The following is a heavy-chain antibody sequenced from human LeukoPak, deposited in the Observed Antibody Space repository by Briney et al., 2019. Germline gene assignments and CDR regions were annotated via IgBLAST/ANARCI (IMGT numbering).Heavy chain of an antibody. CDR3: ASGSLVAGTALCDY. J-gene: IGHJ4*02. CDR1: GGSISSGDYY. Sequence: PSETLSLTCTVSGGSISSGDYYWNWIRQPPGKGLEWIGYIYYSGSTNYNPSLKSRVTISVDTSKNQFSLKLSSVTAADTAVYYCASGSLVAGTALCDYWGQGTLVTVSS. D-gene: IGHD6-19*01. CDR2: IYYSGST. V-gene: IGHV4-61*08.